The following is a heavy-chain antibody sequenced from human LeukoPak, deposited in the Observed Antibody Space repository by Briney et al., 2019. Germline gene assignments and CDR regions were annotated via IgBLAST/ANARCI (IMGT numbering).Heavy chain of an antibody. CDR3: ARAQSLLLWFGELRSNWFDP. Sequence: GASVKVSCKASGYTFTGYYMHWVRQAPGQGLEWMGWINPNSGGTNYAQKFQGRVTMTRDTSISTAYMELSRLRSDDTAVYYCARAQSLLLWFGELRSNWFDPWGQGTLVTVSS. D-gene: IGHD3-10*01. CDR2: INPNSGGT. J-gene: IGHJ5*02. V-gene: IGHV1-2*02. CDR1: GYTFTGYY.